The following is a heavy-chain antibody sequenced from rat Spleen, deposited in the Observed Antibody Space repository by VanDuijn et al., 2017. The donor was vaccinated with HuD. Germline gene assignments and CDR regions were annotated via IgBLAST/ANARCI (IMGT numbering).Heavy chain of an antibody. J-gene: IGHJ3*01. CDR1: GFDFNTYA. D-gene: IGHD1-11*01. CDR2: ISIKTHNYAT. CDR3: ASRGEGEDNWFAY. V-gene: IGHV10-4*01. Sequence: EVQVVESGGGLVQPKGSLKLSCAASGFDFNTYAMSWVRQAPGKGLDWVASISIKTHNYATLYADSVKERFTIYSDDSQRMVYLQMNNLKTEDTALYYCASRGEGEDNWFAYWGQGTLVTVSS.